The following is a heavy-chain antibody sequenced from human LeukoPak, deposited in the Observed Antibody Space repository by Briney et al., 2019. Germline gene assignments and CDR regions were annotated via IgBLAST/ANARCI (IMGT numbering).Heavy chain of an antibody. CDR3: ARVPEISSSWYYGLYGSHAGYYFDY. Sequence: PGGSLRLSCAASGFTVSSNYMSWVRQAPGKGLEWVSVIYSGGSTYYADSVKGRFTISRDNSKNTLYLQMNSLRAEDTAVYYCARVPEISSSWYYGLYGSHAGYYFDYWGQGTLVTVSS. J-gene: IGHJ4*02. CDR2: IYSGGST. CDR1: GFTVSSNY. D-gene: IGHD6-13*01. V-gene: IGHV3-53*01.